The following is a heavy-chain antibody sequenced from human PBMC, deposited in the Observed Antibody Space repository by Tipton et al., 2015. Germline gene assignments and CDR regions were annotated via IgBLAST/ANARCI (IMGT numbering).Heavy chain of an antibody. V-gene: IGHV4-4*02. J-gene: IGHJ6*02. CDR3: ARDLEHGMDV. CDR1: GGSISSSNW. D-gene: IGHD5-24*01. Sequence: TLSLTCAVSGGSISSSNWWSWVRQPPGKKLEWIGEIYHSGNTNYNPSLKRRVTISLDTSKNQFSLTLNSVTAADTAVYYCARDLEHGMDVWGHGTTVTVSS. CDR2: IYHSGNT.